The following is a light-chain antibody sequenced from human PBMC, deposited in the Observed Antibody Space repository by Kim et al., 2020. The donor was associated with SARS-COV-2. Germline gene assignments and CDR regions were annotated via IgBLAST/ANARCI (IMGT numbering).Light chain of an antibody. CDR3: QQLNSYPRLT. J-gene: IGKJ4*01. Sequence: DIQLTQSPSFLSASVGDRVTITCRASQGISSYLAWYQQKPGKAPKLLIYAASTLQSGVPSRFSGSGSGTEFTLTISSLQPEDFATYYCQQLNSYPRLTFAGGTKVDI. CDR1: QGISSY. CDR2: AAS. V-gene: IGKV1-9*01.